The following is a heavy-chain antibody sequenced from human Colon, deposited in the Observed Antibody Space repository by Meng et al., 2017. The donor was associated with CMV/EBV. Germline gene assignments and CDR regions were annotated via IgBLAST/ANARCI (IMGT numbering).Heavy chain of an antibody. D-gene: IGHD2-2*01. J-gene: IGHJ6*02. Sequence: GGSLRLSCAASGFTFSSYGMHWVRQAPGKGLEWVAFVRYDGGDKFYADSVKGRFTISRDNSKNTLYLQMNSLRAEDTAVYYCARHMGWVTSYGMDVWGQGTTVTVSS. CDR1: GFTFSSYG. CDR2: VRYDGGDK. V-gene: IGHV3-30*02. CDR3: ARHMGWVTSYGMDV.